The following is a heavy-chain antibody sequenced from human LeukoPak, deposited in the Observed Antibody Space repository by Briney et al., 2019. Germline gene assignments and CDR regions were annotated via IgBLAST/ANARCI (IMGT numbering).Heavy chain of an antibody. V-gene: IGHV1-46*01. J-gene: IGHJ5*02. Sequence: ASVKVSCKASGYTFTSYYMHWVRQAPGQGLEWMGIINPSGGSTSYAQKFQGRVTMTRDTSTSTVYMELSSLRSEDTAVYYCARAPKAWFGESVPEGWFDPWGQGTLVTVSS. CDR3: ARAPKAWFGESVPEGWFDP. D-gene: IGHD3-10*01. CDR2: INPSGGST. CDR1: GYTFTSYY.